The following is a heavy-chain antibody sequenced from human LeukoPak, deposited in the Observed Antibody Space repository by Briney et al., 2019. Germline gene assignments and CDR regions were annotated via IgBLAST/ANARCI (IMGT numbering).Heavy chain of an antibody. V-gene: IGHV3-48*02. Sequence: GGSLRLSCVASGFTFSRYSMNWVRQTPGKDLEWVSYISSSSSTIYYADSVKGRFTISRDNAKNSLYLQMNSLRDEDTAVYYCARDTDRGFDYWGQGTLVTVSS. CDR3: ARDTDRGFDY. CDR2: ISSSSSTI. CDR1: GFTFSRYS. J-gene: IGHJ4*02.